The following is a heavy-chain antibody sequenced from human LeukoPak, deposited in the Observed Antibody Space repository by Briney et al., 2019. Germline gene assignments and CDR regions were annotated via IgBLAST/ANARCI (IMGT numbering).Heavy chain of an antibody. CDR1: GYTFTSYA. V-gene: IGHV7-4-1*02. D-gene: IGHD3-16*02. Sequence: ASVKVSCKASGYTFTSYAMHWVRQAPGQGLEWMGWINTNTGNPTYAQGFTGRFVFSLDTSVSTAYLQISSLKAEDTAVYYCVRAFYDYVWGSYRLGWGFDYWGQGTLVTVSS. CDR3: VRAFYDYVWGSYRLGWGFDY. J-gene: IGHJ4*02. CDR2: INTNTGNP.